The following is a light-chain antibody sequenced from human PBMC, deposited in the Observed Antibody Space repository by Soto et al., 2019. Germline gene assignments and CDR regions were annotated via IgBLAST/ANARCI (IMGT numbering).Light chain of an antibody. J-gene: IGKJ1*01. CDR3: VQFSQFHRT. Sequence: IVLTQTPLSSPVTLGQPASISCRSSQSLVYSDGNTYLSWLQQRPGQPPRLLIYQVSNRFSGVPDRFSGSGAGTDFTLKISRVEAEDVGVYYCVQFSQFHRTFGQGTKVDIK. V-gene: IGKV2-24*01. CDR1: QSLVYSDGNTY. CDR2: QVS.